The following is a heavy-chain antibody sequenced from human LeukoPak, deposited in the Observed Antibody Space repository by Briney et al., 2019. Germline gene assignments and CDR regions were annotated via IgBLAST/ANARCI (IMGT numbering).Heavy chain of an antibody. Sequence: GGSLRLSCAASGFTFSGYAMVWVRQAPGKGLEWVSTISGSGANTFYADSAKGRFTISRDNSKNTLYLQMNSLRAEDTAVYYCARVPNYCFDYWGQGTLVTVSS. J-gene: IGHJ4*02. V-gene: IGHV3-23*01. CDR1: GFTFSGYA. CDR3: ARVPNYCFDY. CDR2: ISGSGANT.